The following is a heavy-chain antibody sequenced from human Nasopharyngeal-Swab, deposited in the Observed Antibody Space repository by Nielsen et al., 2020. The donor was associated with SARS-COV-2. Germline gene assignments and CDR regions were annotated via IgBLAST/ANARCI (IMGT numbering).Heavy chain of an antibody. V-gene: IGHV3-33*08. CDR3: ARGDRYGGNALDAFDI. J-gene: IGHJ3*02. D-gene: IGHD4-23*01. CDR2: IWYDGSNK. Sequence: GGSLRLSCAASGFTFSSYGMHWVRQAPGKGLEWVAVIWYDGSNKYYADSVKGRFTISRDNSENTLYLQMNSLRAEDTAVYYCARGDRYGGNALDAFDIWGQGTMVTVSS. CDR1: GFTFSSYG.